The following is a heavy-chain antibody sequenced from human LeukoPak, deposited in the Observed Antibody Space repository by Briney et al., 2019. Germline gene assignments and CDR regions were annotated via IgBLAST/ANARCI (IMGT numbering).Heavy chain of an antibody. V-gene: IGHV4-59*08. Sequence: SSETLSLTCTVSGGSIISYYWSWIRQPPGKGLEWSGYIYYGGSTNYNPSLKSRVTISVDTSKNQFSLKLSSVTAADTAVYYCARGITMVRGVIPLGFDYWGQGTLVTVSS. J-gene: IGHJ4*02. CDR3: ARGITMVRGVIPLGFDY. D-gene: IGHD3-10*01. CDR1: GGSIISYY. CDR2: IYYGGST.